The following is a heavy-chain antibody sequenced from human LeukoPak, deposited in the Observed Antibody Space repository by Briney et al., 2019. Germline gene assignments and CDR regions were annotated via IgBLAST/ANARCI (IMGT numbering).Heavy chain of an antibody. CDR2: INHSGST. Sequence: SETLSLTCAVYGGSFSGYYWSWIRQPPGKGPEWIGEINHSGSTNYNPSLKSRVTISVDMSKNQFSLKLSSVTAADTAVYYCARTGADIVVVVAATGWFDPWGQGTLVTVSS. J-gene: IGHJ5*02. CDR1: GGSFSGYY. V-gene: IGHV4-34*01. D-gene: IGHD2-15*01. CDR3: ARTGADIVVVVAATGWFDP.